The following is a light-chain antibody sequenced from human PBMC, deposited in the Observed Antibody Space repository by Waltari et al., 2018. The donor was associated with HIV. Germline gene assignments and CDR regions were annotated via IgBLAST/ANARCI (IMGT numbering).Light chain of an antibody. Sequence: QPALTQPASVSGSPGQSITISCTGTTSDVGDYDFVSWYRQTPGEVPKLMIYEVNKRPSGVSHRFSGSKSGNTASLTISGLQAEDEAEYYCGSYSSGSTLVIFGGGTKLTVL. CDR1: TSDVGDYDF. CDR3: GSYSSGSTLVI. V-gene: IGLV2-14*01. J-gene: IGLJ2*01. CDR2: EVN.